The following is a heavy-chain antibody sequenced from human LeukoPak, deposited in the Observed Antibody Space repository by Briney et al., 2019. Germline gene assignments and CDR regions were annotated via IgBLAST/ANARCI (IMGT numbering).Heavy chain of an antibody. Sequence: NPSETLSLTCTVSGGSISSYYWSWIRQPPGKGLEWIGYIYYSGSTNYNPSLKSRVTISVDTSKNQFSLKLSSVTAADTAVYYCARSTPSGSYSIWGQGTMVTVSS. CDR1: GGSISSYY. D-gene: IGHD1-26*01. CDR3: ARSTPSGSYSI. J-gene: IGHJ3*02. V-gene: IGHV4-59*01. CDR2: IYYSGST.